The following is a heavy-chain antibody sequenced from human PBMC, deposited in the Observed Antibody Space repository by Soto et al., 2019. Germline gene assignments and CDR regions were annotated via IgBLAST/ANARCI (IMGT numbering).Heavy chain of an antibody. Sequence: GGALRLSCAASGFTFSTHDMNWVRPAPRKGLEWVSSISGSGGVTDYADSVQGRFTISRDNSNNTLYLQMNSLTAEDAAVYYCAKGRDGSGYYYVYFFDYWGQGALVTVSS. J-gene: IGHJ4*02. D-gene: IGHD3-22*01. CDR1: GFTFSTHD. V-gene: IGHV3-23*01. CDR2: ISGSGGVT. CDR3: AKGRDGSGYYYVYFFDY.